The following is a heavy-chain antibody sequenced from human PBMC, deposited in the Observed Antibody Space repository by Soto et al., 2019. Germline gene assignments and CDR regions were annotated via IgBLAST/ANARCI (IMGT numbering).Heavy chain of an antibody. CDR2: INHSGRN. J-gene: IGHJ5*02. D-gene: IGHD2-2*01. V-gene: IGHV4-34*01. Sequence: SETLSLTCAVYGESFSDSYWNWIRQPPGKGLEWIGDINHSGRNNYNPCLKSRVTISVDTSKNQFSLNLSSVTAADTAVYFCARGRSAMRTWFDPWGQGTVVTVSS. CDR1: GESFSDSY. CDR3: ARGRSAMRTWFDP.